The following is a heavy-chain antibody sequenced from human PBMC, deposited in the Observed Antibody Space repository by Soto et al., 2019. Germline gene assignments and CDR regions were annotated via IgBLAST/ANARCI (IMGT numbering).Heavy chain of an antibody. J-gene: IGHJ5*02. CDR3: ARDPARYCSSTSCYTGGWFDP. D-gene: IGHD2-2*02. CDR1: GGSISSGGYY. CDR2: IYYSGST. Sequence: QVQLQESGPGLVKPSQTLSLTCTVSGGSISSGGYYWSWIRQHPGKGLEWIGYIYYSGSTYYNPSLKSRVTTSVDTSKNQFFLKLSSVTAADTAVYYCARDPARYCSSTSCYTGGWFDPWGQGTLVTVSS. V-gene: IGHV4-31*03.